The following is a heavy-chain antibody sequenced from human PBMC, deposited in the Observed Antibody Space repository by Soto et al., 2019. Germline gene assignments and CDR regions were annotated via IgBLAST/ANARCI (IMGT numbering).Heavy chain of an antibody. V-gene: IGHV1-8*01. CDR3: ARGKYIWNVGYFEC. D-gene: IGHD1-20*01. CDR1: GYTFTSHD. J-gene: IGHJ4*02. CDR2: MNPNGGNT. Sequence: VSVQVSCKASGYTFTSHDINWVGQATGQGLERMRWMNPNGGNTGYAQKCQGRVTMTRNSAIRKVYMELSSLRSEDTDVYCGARGKYIWNVGYFECWGRRTMVTV.